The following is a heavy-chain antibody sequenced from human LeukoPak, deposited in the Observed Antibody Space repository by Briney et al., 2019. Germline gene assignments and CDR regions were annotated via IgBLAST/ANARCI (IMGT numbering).Heavy chain of an antibody. CDR1: GVSISSGGYY. CDR2: IYYSGST. CDR3: ARGALGYCSSTSCHTPEFDP. D-gene: IGHD2-2*02. Sequence: SETLSLTCTVSGVSISSGGYYWSWIRQHPGKGLEWIGYIYYSGSTYYNPSLKSRVTISVDTSKNQFSLKLSSVTAADTAVYYCARGALGYCSSTSCHTPEFDPWGQGTLVTVSS. V-gene: IGHV4-31*03. J-gene: IGHJ5*02.